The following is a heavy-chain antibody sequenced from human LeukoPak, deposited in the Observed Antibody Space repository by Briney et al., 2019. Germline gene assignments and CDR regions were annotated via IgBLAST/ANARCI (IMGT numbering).Heavy chain of an antibody. CDR1: GFSLSSSGVG. Sequence: SGPTLVNPTQTLTLTCTFSGFSLSSSGVGVGWIRQPPGKALEWLTLIYWDDDQRYSPFLKNRLTITKDTSKNQVVLTMTNMDPVDTATYYCVHSNLYRYASGSYYFDYWGQGTLVTVSS. J-gene: IGHJ4*02. CDR3: VHSNLYRYASGSYYFDY. V-gene: IGHV2-5*02. CDR2: IYWDDDQ. D-gene: IGHD3-10*01.